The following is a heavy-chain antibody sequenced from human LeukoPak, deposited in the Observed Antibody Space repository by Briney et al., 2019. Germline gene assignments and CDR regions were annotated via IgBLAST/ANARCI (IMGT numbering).Heavy chain of an antibody. Sequence: ASVKVSCKASGYTFTSYDINWVRQATGQGLEWMGWMNPNSGNTGYAQKFQGRVTMTRNTSISTAYMELSSLRSEDTTVYYCARVSEDSSGYSPGYWGQGTLVTVSS. CDR1: GYTFTSYD. CDR3: ARVSEDSSGYSPGY. D-gene: IGHD3-22*01. CDR2: MNPNSGNT. V-gene: IGHV1-8*01. J-gene: IGHJ4*02.